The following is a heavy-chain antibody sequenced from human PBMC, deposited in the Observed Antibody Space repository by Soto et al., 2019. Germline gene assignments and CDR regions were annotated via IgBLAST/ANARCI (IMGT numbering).Heavy chain of an antibody. V-gene: IGHV4-39*01. CDR3: ARLLGYCSSTSCYGFDH. Sequence: QLQLQASAPGLVKPSETLSLTCTVSGGSISSSSYYWGWIRQPPGKGLEWIGSIYYSGRTYYNPSLKNRVTISVDTSKNKFSLKLSSVTAADTAVYYCARLLGYCSSTSCYGFDHWGQGTLVTVSS. J-gene: IGHJ4*02. D-gene: IGHD2-2*01. CDR1: GGSISSSSYY. CDR2: IYYSGRT.